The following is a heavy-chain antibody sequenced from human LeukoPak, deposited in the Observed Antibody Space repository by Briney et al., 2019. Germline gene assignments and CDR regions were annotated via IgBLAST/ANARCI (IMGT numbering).Heavy chain of an antibody. CDR2: ISHSGRTM. J-gene: IGHJ6*03. CDR3: ARDSIVRGNIGNDMDV. V-gene: IGHV3-11*01. CDR1: GFTFSDYY. Sequence: GALRLSCAASGFTFSDYYMSWIRQAPGKGLEWVSYISHSGRTMYYADSVKGRFTISRDNAKNSLYLQMNSLRAGDTAVYYCARDSIVRGNIGNDMDVWGKGTTVTVSS. D-gene: IGHD2-8*01.